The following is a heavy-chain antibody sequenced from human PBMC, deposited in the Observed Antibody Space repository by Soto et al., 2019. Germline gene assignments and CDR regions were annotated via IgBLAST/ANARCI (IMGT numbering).Heavy chain of an antibody. D-gene: IGHD2-15*01. Sequence: SVPTLVNPTQTLTLTCTFSVLSISTSQVCVCWSRQTPGKALEWLAHVYWNDDKYYRISLKSRLTIIKDTYKSQVVLTMTNMDPVDTATYYCAHLNTRGYYFDSWGQGALVAASS. CDR3: AHLNTRGYYFDS. CDR1: VLSISTSQVC. J-gene: IGHJ4*02. V-gene: IGHV2-5*01. CDR2: VYWNDDK.